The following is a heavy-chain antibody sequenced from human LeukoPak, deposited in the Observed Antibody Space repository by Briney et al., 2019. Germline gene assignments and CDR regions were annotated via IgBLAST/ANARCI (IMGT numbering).Heavy chain of an antibody. CDR3: ARGCCYYDSSGYYVDY. CDR2: ISHSGST. Sequence: SETLSLTCAVYGGSFSGYYWSWIRQPPGKGLEWIGEISHSGSTNYNPSLKSRVTISVDTSKNQFSLKLSSVTAADTAVYYCARGCCYYDSSGYYVDYWGQGTLVTVSS. D-gene: IGHD3-22*01. V-gene: IGHV4-34*01. J-gene: IGHJ4*02. CDR1: GGSFSGYY.